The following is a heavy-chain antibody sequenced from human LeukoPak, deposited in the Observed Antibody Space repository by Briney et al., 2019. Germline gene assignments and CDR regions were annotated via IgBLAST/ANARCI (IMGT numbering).Heavy chain of an antibody. J-gene: IGHJ4*02. V-gene: IGHV1-18*01. D-gene: IGHD3-10*01. CDR3: ARDSVDGSGTYYNDSPDY. CDR1: GYTFTSYG. CDR2: ISAYNGNT. Sequence: ASVKVSCKASGYTFTSYGISWVRQAPGQGLEWMAWISAYNGNTDDAQNLRGRVTMTTDTSTSTAYMELRSLSSDDTAVYYCARDSVDGSGTYYNDSPDYWGQGTLVTVSS.